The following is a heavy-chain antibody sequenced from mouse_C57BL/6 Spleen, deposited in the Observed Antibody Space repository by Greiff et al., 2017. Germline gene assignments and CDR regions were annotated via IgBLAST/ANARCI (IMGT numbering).Heavy chain of an antibody. V-gene: IGHV1-64*01. D-gene: IGHD3-2*02. CDR1: GYTFTSYW. CDR2: IHPNSGST. Sequence: QVQLQQSGAELVKPGASVKLSCKASGYTFTSYWMHWVKQRPGQGLEWIGMIHPNSGSTNYNEKFKSKATLTVDKSSSTAYMQLSSLTSEDSAVYYCARGGAQATGFAYWGQGTLVTVSA. J-gene: IGHJ3*01. CDR3: ARGGAQATGFAY.